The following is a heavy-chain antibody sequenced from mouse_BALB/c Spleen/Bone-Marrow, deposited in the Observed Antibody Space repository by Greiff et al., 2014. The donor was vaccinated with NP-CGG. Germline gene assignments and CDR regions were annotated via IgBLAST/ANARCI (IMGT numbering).Heavy chain of an antibody. CDR1: GFTFSGYA. Sequence: EVQLVESGGGLVKPGGSLKLSCAASGFTFSGYAMSWVRQTPEMRLEWVASISSGGSTFYPDSVKGRFTISRDNARNILYLQMSSLRSEDTAMYYCARRKTTILTTFYWYFDVWGAGTTVTVSS. D-gene: IGHD2-5*01. V-gene: IGHV5-6-5*01. CDR3: ARRKTTILTTFYWYFDV. CDR2: ISSGGST. J-gene: IGHJ1*01.